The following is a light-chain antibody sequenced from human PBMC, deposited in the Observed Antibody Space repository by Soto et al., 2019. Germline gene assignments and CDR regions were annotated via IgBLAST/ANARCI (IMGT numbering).Light chain of an antibody. V-gene: IGKV1-33*01. Sequence: DIQMTQSPSTLSASVGDRVTITCQASQDISNYLNWYQQKPGKAPELLISDASTLEAGVTSRFSGSGSGTDFTFTISNLQPEDIATYYCQHYDDLLFTFGPGTKVDIK. CDR1: QDISNY. CDR2: DAS. CDR3: QHYDDLLFT. J-gene: IGKJ3*01.